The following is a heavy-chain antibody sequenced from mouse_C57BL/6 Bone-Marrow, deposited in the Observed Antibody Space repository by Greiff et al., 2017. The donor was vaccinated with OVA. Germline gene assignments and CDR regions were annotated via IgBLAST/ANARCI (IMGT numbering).Heavy chain of an antibody. Sequence: EVKVVESGGDLVKPGGSLKLSCAASGFTFSSYGMSWVRQTPDKRLEWVATISSGGSYTYYPDSVKGRFTISRDNAKNTLYLQMSSLKSEDTAMYYCVRRWLLLWGPGTLVTVSA. CDR2: ISSGGSYT. D-gene: IGHD2-3*01. J-gene: IGHJ3*01. CDR1: GFTFSSYG. CDR3: VRRWLLL. V-gene: IGHV5-6*02.